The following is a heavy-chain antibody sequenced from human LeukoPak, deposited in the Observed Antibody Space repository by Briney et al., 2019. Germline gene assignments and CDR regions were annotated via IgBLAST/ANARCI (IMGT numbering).Heavy chain of an antibody. CDR3: ARYWWSGAAPGSWFDP. CDR1: GGSMSSYY. V-gene: IGHV4-59*08. D-gene: IGHD2-15*01. CDR2: INYSGNT. Sequence: SETLSLTRTVSGGSMSSYYWNWIRQPPGKGLEWIGYINYSGNTNYNPSLKSRVTISIDTSKNQFSLKLSSVTAADTAVYYCARYWWSGAAPGSWFDPWGQGTLVTVSS. J-gene: IGHJ5*02.